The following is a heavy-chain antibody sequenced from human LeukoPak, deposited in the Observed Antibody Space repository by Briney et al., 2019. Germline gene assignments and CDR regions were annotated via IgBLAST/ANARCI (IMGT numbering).Heavy chain of an antibody. CDR2: IWHDGSNK. D-gene: IGHD1-1*01. J-gene: IGHJ4*02. CDR3: ARDRGTNGDYHRGYFDY. CDR1: GFSFSAYG. V-gene: IGHV3-33*01. Sequence: PGGSLRLSCAASGFSFSAYGMHWVRQAPGKGLEWVALIWHDGSNKYYADSVKGRFSISRDNSNNTLYLQMNSLRAEDTAVYYCARDRGTNGDYHRGYFDYWGQGSLVTVSS.